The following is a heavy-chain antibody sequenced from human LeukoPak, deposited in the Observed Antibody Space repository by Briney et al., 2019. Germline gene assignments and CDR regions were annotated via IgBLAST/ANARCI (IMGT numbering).Heavy chain of an antibody. CDR1: GDSVSSNSAA. Sequence: SQTLSLTCAISGDSVSSNSAAWNWIRQSPSRGLEWLGRTYYRSKWYNDYAVSVKSRITINPDTSKNQFSLQLNSVTPEDTAVYYCARGARGGYDFRYYYYYYMDVGGKGTTVTVSS. V-gene: IGHV6-1*01. CDR3: ARGARGGYDFRYYYYYYMDV. J-gene: IGHJ6*03. D-gene: IGHD5-12*01. CDR2: TYYRSKWYN.